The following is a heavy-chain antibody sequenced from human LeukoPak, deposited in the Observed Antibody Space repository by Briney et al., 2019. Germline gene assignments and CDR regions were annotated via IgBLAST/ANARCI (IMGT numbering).Heavy chain of an antibody. D-gene: IGHD6-19*01. CDR1: GYTFIDYG. Sequence: KVSCKTSGYTFIDYGISWVRQAPGQGLEWMGWISGYTGDTESAQNFRDRITMTTDTSTSTAYLELRSLTSDDTAVYYCARTSSGWSWGRGTQVTVSS. CDR2: ISGYTGDT. V-gene: IGHV1-18*01. CDR3: ARTSSGWS. J-gene: IGHJ4*02.